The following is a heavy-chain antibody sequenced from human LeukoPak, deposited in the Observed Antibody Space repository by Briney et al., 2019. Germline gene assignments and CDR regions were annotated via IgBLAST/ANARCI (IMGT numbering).Heavy chain of an antibody. V-gene: IGHV4-39*07. CDR3: ARGIVNCSGGSCPPGFDY. Sequence: SETLSLTCTVSGVSISSSSYYWGWIRQPPGKGLEWIGSIYYSGSTYYNPSLKSRVTISLDTSKNQFSLKLSSVTAADTAVYYCARGIVNCSGGSCPPGFDYWGQGTLVTVSS. CDR2: IYYSGST. D-gene: IGHD2-15*01. CDR1: GVSISSSSYY. J-gene: IGHJ4*02.